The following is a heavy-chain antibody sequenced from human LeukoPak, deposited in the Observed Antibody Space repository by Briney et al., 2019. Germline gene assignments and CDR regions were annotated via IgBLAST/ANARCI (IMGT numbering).Heavy chain of an antibody. CDR3: ARGGSSIAARSPRFDY. Sequence: VASVKVSCKASGGTFSSYAISWVRQAPGQGLEWMGGIIPIFGTANYAQKFQGRVTITADKSTSTAYMELSSLRSEDTAVYYCARGGSSIAARSPRFDYWGQGTLVTVSS. D-gene: IGHD6-6*01. V-gene: IGHV1-69*06. J-gene: IGHJ4*02. CDR1: GGTFSSYA. CDR2: IIPIFGTA.